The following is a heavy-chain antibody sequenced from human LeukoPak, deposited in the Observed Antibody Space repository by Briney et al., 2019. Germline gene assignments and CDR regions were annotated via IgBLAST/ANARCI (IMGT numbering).Heavy chain of an antibody. CDR3: ARAPRPVAYYYYYYMDV. CDR1: GFTFSSYS. V-gene: IGHV3-48*04. J-gene: IGHJ6*03. CDR2: ISSSSSTI. Sequence: GGSLRLSCAASGFTFSSYSMNWVRQAPGKGLEWVSYISSSSSTIYYADSVKGRFTISRDNAKNSLYLQMNSLRAEDTAVYYCARAPRPVAYYYYYYMDVWGKGTTVTVSS.